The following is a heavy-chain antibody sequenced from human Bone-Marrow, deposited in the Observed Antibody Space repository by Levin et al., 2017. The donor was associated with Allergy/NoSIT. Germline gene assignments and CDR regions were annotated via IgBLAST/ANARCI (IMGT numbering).Heavy chain of an antibody. Sequence: GGSLRLSCAASGFTFSSYGMHWVRQAPGKGLEWVAIIWYDGSNKFYADSVKGRFTISRDNSKNTLYLQMNSLRAEDTAVYYCARANSGYDLDFDYWGQGTLVTVSS. V-gene: IGHV3-33*01. CDR2: IWYDGSNK. CDR3: ARANSGYDLDFDY. D-gene: IGHD5-12*01. J-gene: IGHJ4*02. CDR1: GFTFSSYG.